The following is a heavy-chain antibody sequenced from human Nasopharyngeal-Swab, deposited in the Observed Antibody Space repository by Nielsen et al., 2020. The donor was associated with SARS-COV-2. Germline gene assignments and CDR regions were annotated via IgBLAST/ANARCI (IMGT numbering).Heavy chain of an antibody. V-gene: IGHV3-11*06. CDR3: ARVSTPLLTGPYYYYGMDV. CDR2: ISSSSSYT. J-gene: IGHJ6*02. D-gene: IGHD3-9*01. CDR1: GFTFSDYY. Sequence: GASLPLYCAASGFTFSDYYMSWIRQAPGKGLEWVSYISSSSSYTNYADSVKGRFTISRDNAKNSLYLQMNSLRAEDTAVYYCARVSTPLLTGPYYYYGMDVWGQGTTVTVSS.